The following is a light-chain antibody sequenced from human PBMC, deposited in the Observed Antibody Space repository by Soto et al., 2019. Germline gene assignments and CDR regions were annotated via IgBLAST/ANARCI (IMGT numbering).Light chain of an antibody. CDR3: SSYASSSTS. Sequence: QSALTQPASASGSPGQSITISCTGTSSDVGGYNYVSWYQQHPGKAPKLMIYEVSNRPSGVSHRFSGSKSGNTASLTISGLQAEDEADYYCSSYASSSTSFGTGTKVTVL. CDR1: SSDVGGYNY. V-gene: IGLV2-14*03. CDR2: EVS. J-gene: IGLJ1*01.